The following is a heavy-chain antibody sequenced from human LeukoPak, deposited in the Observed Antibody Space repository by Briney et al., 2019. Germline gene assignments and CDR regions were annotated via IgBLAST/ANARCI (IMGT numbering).Heavy chain of an antibody. J-gene: IGHJ5*02. D-gene: IGHD3-9*01. V-gene: IGHV3-53*01. Sequence: PGGSLRLSCAASGFTFSSYSMNWVRQAPGKGLEWVSVIYSGGSTYYADSVKGRFTISRDNSKNTLYLQMNSLRAEDTAVYYCARTGYANNWFDPWGQGTLVTVSS. CDR3: ARTGYANNWFDP. CDR2: IYSGGST. CDR1: GFTFSSYS.